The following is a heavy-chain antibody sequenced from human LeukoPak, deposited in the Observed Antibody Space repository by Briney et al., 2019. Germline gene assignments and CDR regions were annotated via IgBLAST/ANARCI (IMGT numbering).Heavy chain of an antibody. CDR3: ARRRYDFWSGSPLSHGMDV. D-gene: IGHD3-3*01. CDR1: GGSISSYY. CDR2: IYYSGST. J-gene: IGHJ6*02. Sequence: SETLSLTCAVYGGSISSYYWSWIRQPPGKGLEWIGYIYYSGSTNYNPSLKSRVTISVDTSKNQFSLKLSSVTAADTAVYYCARRRYDFWSGSPLSHGMDVWGQGTTVTVSS. V-gene: IGHV4-59*08.